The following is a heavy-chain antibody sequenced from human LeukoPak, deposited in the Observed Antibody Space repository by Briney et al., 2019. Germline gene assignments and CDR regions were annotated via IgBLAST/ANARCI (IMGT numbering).Heavy chain of an antibody. V-gene: IGHV4-39*01. CDR2: IYYSGST. CDR3: ARHPALWYSSGWYFDY. Sequence: SETLSLTCTVSGGSISSSSYYWGWIRQPPGKGLEWIGSIYYSGSTYYNPSLKSRVTISVDTSKNQFSLKLRSVTAADTAVYYCARHPALWYSSGWYFDYWGQGTLVTVSS. D-gene: IGHD6-19*01. J-gene: IGHJ4*02. CDR1: GGSISSSSYY.